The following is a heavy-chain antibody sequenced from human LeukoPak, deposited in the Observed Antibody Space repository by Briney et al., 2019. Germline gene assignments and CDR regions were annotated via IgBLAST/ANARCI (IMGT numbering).Heavy chain of an antibody. CDR2: ISSTSSYI. V-gene: IGHV3-21*01. Sequence: GGSLRLSCAASGFIFSTYNMNWVRQAPGKGLEWVSSISSTSSYIYYIDSVKGRFTISRDNAKNSLYLQMNSLRAEDTAVYYCARDLGSAVAGENFDYWGQGTLVTVSS. J-gene: IGHJ4*02. CDR3: ARDLGSAVAGENFDY. CDR1: GFIFSTYN. D-gene: IGHD6-19*01.